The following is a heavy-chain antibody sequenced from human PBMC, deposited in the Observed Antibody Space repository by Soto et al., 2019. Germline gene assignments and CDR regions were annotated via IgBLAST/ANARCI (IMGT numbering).Heavy chain of an antibody. CDR3: ARPGGMSTRAFDY. D-gene: IGHD3-16*01. CDR1: RGSISSGGHY. J-gene: IGHJ4*02. V-gene: IGHV4-31*01. CDR2: IYESGST. Sequence: QVQLQESGPGLVKPSQTLSLTCSVSRGSISSGGHYWSWIRQHPGQGLEWIGFIYESGSTYYNPSLKRQVSRSVDTSKNQCSLNLTSVTAADTSVYFCARPGGMSTRAFDYWGQGTLVTVSS.